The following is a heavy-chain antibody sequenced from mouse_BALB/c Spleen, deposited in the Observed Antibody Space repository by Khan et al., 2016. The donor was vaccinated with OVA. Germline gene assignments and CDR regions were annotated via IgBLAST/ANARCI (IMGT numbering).Heavy chain of an antibody. Sequence: QVQLKQSGAELVRPGASVTLSCMASGYTFSDSEMYWVKQTPVHGLEWIGAIDPETHGTAYNQKFKGKATLTADKSSSTAYMELRSLTSEDSAVYYCELAFAYWGQGTLVTVSA. J-gene: IGHJ3*01. V-gene: IGHV1-15*01. CDR2: IDPETHGT. CDR1: GYTFSDSE. D-gene: IGHD4-1*01. CDR3: ELAFAY.